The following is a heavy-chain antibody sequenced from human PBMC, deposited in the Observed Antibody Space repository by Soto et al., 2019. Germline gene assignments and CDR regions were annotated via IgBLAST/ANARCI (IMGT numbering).Heavy chain of an antibody. Sequence: SETLSLTCSIYSGSFSGYYWSWIRQPPGKGLEWIGEISQSGNTNYSPSLKSRVSISIDTSKKQFSLNLASVSAADTAVYYCARAPKVSGSSQTRPDFWGQGTLVTAPQ. CDR1: SGSFSGYY. V-gene: IGHV4-34*01. CDR2: ISQSGNT. D-gene: IGHD6-6*01. J-gene: IGHJ4*02. CDR3: ARAPKVSGSSQTRPDF.